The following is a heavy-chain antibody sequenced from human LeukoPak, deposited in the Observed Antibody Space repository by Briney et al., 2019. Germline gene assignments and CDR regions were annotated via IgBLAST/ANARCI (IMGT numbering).Heavy chain of an antibody. Sequence: KPSETVSLTCTVSGDSISTYQWSWIRQPPGKGLEWIGYISYSGGTMYNPSLRSRVTISIDTSKSQFSLKLSSVTAADTAVYYCARVGRGDHTWGSYSFDYWGQGALVTVSS. V-gene: IGHV4-59*01. D-gene: IGHD3-16*01. CDR1: GDSISTYQ. CDR2: ISYSGGT. J-gene: IGHJ4*02. CDR3: ARVGRGDHTWGSYSFDY.